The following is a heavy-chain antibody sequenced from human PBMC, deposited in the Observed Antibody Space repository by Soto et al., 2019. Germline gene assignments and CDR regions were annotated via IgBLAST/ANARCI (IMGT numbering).Heavy chain of an antibody. J-gene: IGHJ4*02. CDR1: GFIFSSYA. D-gene: IGHD4-17*01. CDR3: ARPVTTEG. V-gene: IGHV3-30-3*01. CDR2: ISYDGSNK. Sequence: QVQLVESGGGVVQPGRSLRLSCAASGFIFSSYAMHWVRQAPGKGLEWVAVISYDGSNKYYADSVKGRFTISRDNSKNTLYLQMNSLRAEDTAVYYCARPVTTEGWGQGTLVTVSS.